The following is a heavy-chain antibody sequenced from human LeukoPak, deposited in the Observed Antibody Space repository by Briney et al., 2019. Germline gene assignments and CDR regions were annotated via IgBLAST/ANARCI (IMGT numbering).Heavy chain of an antibody. CDR2: INHSGST. CDR3: ARGKVRIYYDSSGYYSPFDY. V-gene: IGHV4-34*01. D-gene: IGHD3-22*01. J-gene: IGHJ4*02. CDR1: GGSFSGYY. Sequence: SETLSLTCAVYGGSFSGYYWSWIRQPPGKGLEWIGEINHSGSTNYNPSLKSRVTISVDTSKNQFSLKLSSVTAADTAVYYCARGKVRIYYDSSGYYSPFDYWGQGTLVTVSS.